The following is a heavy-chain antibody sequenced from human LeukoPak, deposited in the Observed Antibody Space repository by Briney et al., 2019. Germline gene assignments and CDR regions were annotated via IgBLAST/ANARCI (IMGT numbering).Heavy chain of an antibody. CDR2: IYYSEST. D-gene: IGHD3-10*01. CDR3: VRDLIFHYCGSGSYSNWFDG. J-gene: IGHJ5*02. Sequence: SQTLSLTCTVSGCSITSCDYYWSWIRQPPGEGLECIGYIYYSESTYYNPSLKSRVTISVDTSKNQCALKISSVTAADTAAYQCVRDLIFHYCGSGSYSNWFDGGSEATLVTVYS. CDR1: GCSITSCDYY. V-gene: IGHV4-30-4*01.